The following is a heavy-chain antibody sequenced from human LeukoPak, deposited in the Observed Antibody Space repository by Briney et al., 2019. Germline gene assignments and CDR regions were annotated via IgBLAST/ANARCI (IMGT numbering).Heavy chain of an antibody. CDR3: ARTPMFYFYGMDV. CDR2: IYSGGNT. V-gene: IGHV3-66*01. J-gene: IGHJ6*02. D-gene: IGHD2-15*01. CDR1: GFTVSSNY. Sequence: GGSLRLSCAASGFTVSSNYMSWVRQAPGKGLEWVSFIYSGGNTYYADSVKGRFTISRDNSKNTVYLQMNSLRAEDTAVYYCARTPMFYFYGMDVWGQGTTVTVSS.